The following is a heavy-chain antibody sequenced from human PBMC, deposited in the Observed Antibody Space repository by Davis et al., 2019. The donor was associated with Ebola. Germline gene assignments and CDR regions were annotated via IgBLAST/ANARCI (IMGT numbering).Heavy chain of an antibody. Sequence: ASVKVSCKASGYTFTGYYMHWVRQAPGQGLEWMGRINPNSGGTNYAQKFQGRVTMTRDTSISTAYMGLSRLRSDDTAVYYCARALEPWLRGSYYYYGMDVWGKGTTVTVSS. CDR2: INPNSGGT. CDR3: ARALEPWLRGSYYYYGMDV. V-gene: IGHV1-2*06. J-gene: IGHJ6*04. D-gene: IGHD5-18*01. CDR1: GYTFTGYY.